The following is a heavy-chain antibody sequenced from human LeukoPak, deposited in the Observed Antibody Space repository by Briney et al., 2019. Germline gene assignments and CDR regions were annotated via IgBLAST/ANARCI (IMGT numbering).Heavy chain of an antibody. CDR2: IYSGGST. V-gene: IGHV3-53*01. J-gene: IGHJ4*02. CDR3: VRGDYGDYTLFDY. D-gene: IGHD4-17*01. Sequence: SGGSLRLSCAASGFTFSNYAMSWVRQAPGKGLEWVSVIYSGGSTYYADSVKGRFTISRDNSKNTLYLQMNSLRAEDTAVYYCVRGDYGDYTLFDYWGQGTLVTVSS. CDR1: GFTFSNYA.